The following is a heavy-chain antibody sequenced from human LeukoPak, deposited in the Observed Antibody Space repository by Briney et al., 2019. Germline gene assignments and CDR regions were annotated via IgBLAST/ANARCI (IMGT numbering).Heavy chain of an antibody. CDR3: ARGYCSSGSCYVFDY. D-gene: IGHD2-15*01. Sequence: GASVKVSCKTSGYTFTGYFMHWVRQAPGQGLAWMGWMNPNSGETNYAQKFQDRVTMTRDTSISTAYMDLSRLISDDTAVYYCARGYCSSGSCYVFDYWGQGTLVTVSS. CDR1: GYTFTGYF. V-gene: IGHV1-2*02. J-gene: IGHJ4*02. CDR2: MNPNSGET.